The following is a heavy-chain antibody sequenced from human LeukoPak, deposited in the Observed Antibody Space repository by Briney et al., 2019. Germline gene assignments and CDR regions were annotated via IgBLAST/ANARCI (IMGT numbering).Heavy chain of an antibody. CDR2: LVSSDSYT. Sequence: PGESPKILCWGSGYRSTSYWISWWLQMPGQGVEWMGRLVSSDSYTNYSPSFQGHVTISADKSISTAYLQWSRLKASDTAMYYCARHVRSGIVVVPAAHYHLPDGMVVWGQGTTGTASS. J-gene: IGHJ6*01. CDR3: ARHVRSGIVVVPAAHYHLPDGMVV. V-gene: IGHV5-10-1*01. D-gene: IGHD2-2*01. CDR1: GYRSTSYW.